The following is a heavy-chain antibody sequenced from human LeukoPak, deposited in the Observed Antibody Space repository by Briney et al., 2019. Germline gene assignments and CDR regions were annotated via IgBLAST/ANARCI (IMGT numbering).Heavy chain of an antibody. Sequence: ASVKVSCKASGGTFSSYAISWVRQAPGQGLEWMGGIIPIFGTANYAQKFQGRVTITADESTSTAYMELSSLRSEDTAVYYCARDPTVTDVFDIWGQGTMVTVSS. CDR1: GGTFSSYA. J-gene: IGHJ3*02. V-gene: IGHV1-69*13. D-gene: IGHD4-17*01. CDR2: IIPIFGTA. CDR3: ARDPTVTDVFDI.